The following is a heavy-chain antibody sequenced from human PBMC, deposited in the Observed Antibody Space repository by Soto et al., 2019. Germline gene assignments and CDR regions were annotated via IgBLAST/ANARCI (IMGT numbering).Heavy chain of an antibody. J-gene: IGHJ4*02. CDR3: ARVGDGGIAARPFDY. CDR1: GETFTSYG. D-gene: IGHD6-6*01. Sequence: ASVKVSCKASGETFTSYGISWVRQAPGEGLEGMGWISAYNGNTNYAQKLQGRVTMTTDTSTSTAYMELRSLRSDNTAVYYCARVGDGGIAARPFDYWGQGTLVTVSS. CDR2: ISAYNGNT. V-gene: IGHV1-18*01.